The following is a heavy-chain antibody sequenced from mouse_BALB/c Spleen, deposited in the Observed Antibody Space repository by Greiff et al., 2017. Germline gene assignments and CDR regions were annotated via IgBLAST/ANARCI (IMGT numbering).Heavy chain of an antibody. CDR3: ARWLTARAMDY. V-gene: IGHV1-4*02. Sequence: QVQLQQSAAELARPGASVKMSCKASGYTFTSYTMHWVKQRPGQGLEWIGYINPSSGYTEYNQKFKDKTTLTADKSSSTAYMQLSSLTSEDSAVYYCARWLTARAMDYWGQGTSVTVSS. D-gene: IGHD3-2*01. CDR1: GYTFTSYT. CDR2: INPSSGYT. J-gene: IGHJ4*01.